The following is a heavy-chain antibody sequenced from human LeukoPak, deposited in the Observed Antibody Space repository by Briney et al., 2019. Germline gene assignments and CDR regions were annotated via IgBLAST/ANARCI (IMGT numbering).Heavy chain of an antibody. CDR1: GFTFSNYW. D-gene: IGHD2-2*01. CDR3: ARGRRDTQYQVFDY. V-gene: IGHV3-7*01. J-gene: IGHJ4*02. Sequence: GGSLRLSCVASGFTFSNYWMNWVRQAPGKGLEWVANIKENGSEKYYVDSVKGRFTISRDNAKNSLYLQMSSLRDEDTAVYYCARGRRDTQYQVFDYWGQGTLVTVSS. CDR2: IKENGSEK.